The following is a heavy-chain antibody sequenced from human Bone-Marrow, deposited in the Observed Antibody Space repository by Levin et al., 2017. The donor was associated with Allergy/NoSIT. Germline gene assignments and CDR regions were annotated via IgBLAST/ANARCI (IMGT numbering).Heavy chain of an antibody. J-gene: IGHJ6*02. CDR3: ARGGYDVRNGWSNYYGLDV. V-gene: IGHV4-4*02. D-gene: IGHD5-12*01. CDR2: IYYSGSA. CDR1: RGSVNSNHW. Sequence: LSQTLSLTCAVSRGSVNSNHWWNWVRQSPGKGLEWIGEIYYSGSANYNPSLKSRVTMSVDMSRNEFSLELTSATAADTAVYYCARGGYDVRNGWSNYYGLDVWGQGTTVTVS.